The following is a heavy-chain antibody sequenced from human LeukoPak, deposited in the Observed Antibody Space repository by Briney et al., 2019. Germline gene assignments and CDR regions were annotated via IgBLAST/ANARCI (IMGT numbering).Heavy chain of an antibody. CDR3: ARDYYDSGSYYKYFDY. D-gene: IGHD3-10*01. CDR1: GFIFSSYG. Sequence: GGSLRLSCAASGFIFSSYGMNWVRQAPGKGLEWVSSISSSSSYIYYADSVKGRFTTSRDNAKNSLYLQMNSLRAEDTAVYYCARDYYDSGSYYKYFDYWGQGTLVTVSS. V-gene: IGHV3-21*01. J-gene: IGHJ4*02. CDR2: ISSSSSYI.